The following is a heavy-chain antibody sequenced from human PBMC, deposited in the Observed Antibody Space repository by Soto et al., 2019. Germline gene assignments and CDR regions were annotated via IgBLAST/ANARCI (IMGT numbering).Heavy chain of an antibody. CDR3: GRGRARGSSSPSDY. Sequence: QVQLPQWGAGLLKPSETLSLTCAVYGGSFSGYYWSWIRQPPGKGLEWIGEINHSGSTNYNPSLKSRVTISVDTSKNQFSLKLSSVTAADTAVYYCGRGRARGSSSPSDYWGQGTLVTVSS. D-gene: IGHD6-6*01. CDR1: GGSFSGYY. J-gene: IGHJ4*02. CDR2: INHSGST. V-gene: IGHV4-34*01.